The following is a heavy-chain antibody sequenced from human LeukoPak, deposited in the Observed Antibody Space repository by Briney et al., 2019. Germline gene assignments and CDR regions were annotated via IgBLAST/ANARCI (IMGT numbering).Heavy chain of an antibody. J-gene: IGHJ4*02. CDR1: GFTFSSYW. V-gene: IGHV3-23*01. CDR3: AKDPKSITVAGTVYFDY. Sequence: GGSLRLSCEASGFTFSSYWMSWVRQAPGKGLEWVSTISGSGGSTYYADSVKGRFTISRDNSKNTLYLQMNSLRVEDTAVYYCAKDPKSITVAGTVYFDYWGQGTLVTVSS. D-gene: IGHD6-19*01. CDR2: ISGSGGST.